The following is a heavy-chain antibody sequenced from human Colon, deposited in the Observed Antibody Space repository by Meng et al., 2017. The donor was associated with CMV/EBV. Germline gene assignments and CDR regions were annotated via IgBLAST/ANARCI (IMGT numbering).Heavy chain of an antibody. CDR3: TRETGGSSLAY. D-gene: IGHD6-13*01. CDR2: IYYTGGT. J-gene: IGHJ4*02. CDR1: GGSISSPSYY. V-gene: IGHV4-39*02. Sequence: QVHLQESGPRLGKPSETLSLTCTVSGGSISSPSYYWAWVRQPPGKGLEWIGSIYYTGGTFYSPSLKSRVTISIDTSKNHFSLKLNSVTAADTAMYYCTRETGGSSLAYWGQGILVTVSS.